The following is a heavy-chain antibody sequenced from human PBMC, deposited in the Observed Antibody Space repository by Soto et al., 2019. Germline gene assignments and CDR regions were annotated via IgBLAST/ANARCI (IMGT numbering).Heavy chain of an antibody. D-gene: IGHD1-1*01. CDR2: IKSKRDGGTT. V-gene: IGHV3-15*01. Sequence: HLVESGGDLVKPGGSLRLSCAASGFMFSSAWMSWVRQAPGKGLEWVGRIKSKRDGGTTDYAPPVKGRFVISRDDSKNTPYLQMNSPKTDDTAVYYCVEGWNDFWGQGTLVAVSS. J-gene: IGHJ4*02. CDR1: GFMFSSAW. CDR3: VEGWNDF.